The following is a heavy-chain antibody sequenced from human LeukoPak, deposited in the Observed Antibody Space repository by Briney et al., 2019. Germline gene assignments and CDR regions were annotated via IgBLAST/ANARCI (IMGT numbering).Heavy chain of an antibody. J-gene: IGHJ1*01. Sequence: SGGSLRLSCAASGFTFSNYGMHWVRQAPGKGLEWVALISYDGSNKYCADSVKGRFTISRDNSKNTLYLQMNSLRAEDTAIYYCAKMAAEEHWGQGTLVTVSS. D-gene: IGHD6-25*01. CDR3: AKMAAEEH. CDR1: GFTFSNYG. V-gene: IGHV3-30*18. CDR2: ISYDGSNK.